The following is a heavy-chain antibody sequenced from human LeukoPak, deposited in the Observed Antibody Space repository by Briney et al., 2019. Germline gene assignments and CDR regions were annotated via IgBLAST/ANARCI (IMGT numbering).Heavy chain of an antibody. CDR2: ISAYNGNT. CDR1: GYTFTSHG. D-gene: IGHD2-15*01. CDR3: ARDLRVAVVVAAATDY. J-gene: IGHJ4*02. V-gene: IGHV1-18*04. Sequence: ASVKVSCKASGYTFTSHGISWVRQAPGQGLEWMGWISAYNGNTNYAQKLQGRVTMTTDTSTSTAYMELRSLRSDDTAVYYCARDLRVAVVVAAATDYWGQGTLVTVSS.